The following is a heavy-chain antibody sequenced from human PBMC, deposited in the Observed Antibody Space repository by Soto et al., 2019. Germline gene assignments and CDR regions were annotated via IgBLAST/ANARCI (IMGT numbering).Heavy chain of an antibody. J-gene: IGHJ2*01. CDR1: GFTFSDHY. CDR2: IRNKANSYTT. Sequence: EVQLVESGGGLVQPGGSLRLSCAAAGFTFSDHYFDWVRQAPGKVLEWVARIRNKANSYTTAYAASVKGRFTVPRDDSKNSWCLQMNSLKTEDTAVYYGTRVRLATQKDFDLWGRGILVTVSS. V-gene: IGHV3-72*01. D-gene: IGHD3-9*01. CDR3: TRVRLATQKDFDL.